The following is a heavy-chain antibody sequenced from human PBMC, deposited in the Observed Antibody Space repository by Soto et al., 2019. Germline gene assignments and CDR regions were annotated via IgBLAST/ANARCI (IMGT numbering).Heavy chain of an antibody. CDR1: GFTFSTYG. Sequence: QVQLVESGGGVVQPGGSLRLSCAASGFTFSTYGMHWVRQAPGKGLEWVAVISYDGSNKYYADSVKGRFTISRDNSKNTLYLQMNSLRAEDTAVYYCAKDIRASYYYDSSGYYYWGQGTLVTVSS. D-gene: IGHD3-22*01. J-gene: IGHJ4*02. CDR2: ISYDGSNK. V-gene: IGHV3-30*18. CDR3: AKDIRASYYYDSSGYYY.